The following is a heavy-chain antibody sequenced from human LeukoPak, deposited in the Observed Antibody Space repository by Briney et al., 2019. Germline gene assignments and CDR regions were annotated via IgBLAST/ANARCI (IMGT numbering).Heavy chain of an antibody. D-gene: IGHD3-10*01. Sequence: GASVTVSCKASGYTFTSYGISWVRQAPGQGLEWMGWISAYNGNTNYAQKLQGRVTMTTDTSTSTAYMELRSLRSDDTAVYYCAREKSEIGWFGESHDDAFDIWGQGTMVTVSS. CDR2: ISAYNGNT. CDR3: AREKSEIGWFGESHDDAFDI. V-gene: IGHV1-18*01. J-gene: IGHJ3*02. CDR1: GYTFTSYG.